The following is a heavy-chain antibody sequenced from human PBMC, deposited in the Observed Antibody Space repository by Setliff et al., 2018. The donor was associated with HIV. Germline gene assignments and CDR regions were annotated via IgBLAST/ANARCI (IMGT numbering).Heavy chain of an antibody. J-gene: IGHJ6*03. CDR1: GYAFTSYH. CDR3: GRGRGSEGYYYMDV. CDR2: ISPYSGKK. D-gene: IGHD3-10*01. V-gene: IGHV1-18*01. Sequence: ASVMVSCKASGYAFTSYHINWVRQATGQGLEWMGWISPYSGKKKYAQNVEDRVTMTTDASTSTAYMDVRSLKSNDTAVYYCGRGRGSEGYYYMDVWGKGTTVTVSS.